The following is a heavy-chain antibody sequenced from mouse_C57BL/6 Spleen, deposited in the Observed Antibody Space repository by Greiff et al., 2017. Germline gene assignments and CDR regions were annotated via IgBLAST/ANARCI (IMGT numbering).Heavy chain of an antibody. D-gene: IGHD6-1*01. CDR2: ISSGSSTI. CDR1: GFTFSDYG. Sequence: DVKLVESGGGLAKPGGSLKLSCAASGFTFSDYGMHWVRQAPEKGLEWVAYISSGSSTIYYADTVKGRFTISRDNAKNTLFLQMTSLRSEDTAMYYCAPSSAMDYWGQGTSVTVSS. J-gene: IGHJ4*01. CDR3: APSSAMDY. V-gene: IGHV5-17*01.